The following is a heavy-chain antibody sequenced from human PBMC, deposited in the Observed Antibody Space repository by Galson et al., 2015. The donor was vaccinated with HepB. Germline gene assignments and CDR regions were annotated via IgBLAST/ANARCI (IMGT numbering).Heavy chain of an antibody. J-gene: IGHJ5*02. CDR3: AREYRPVVTAKDGWFDP. CDR2: ISAYNGNT. V-gene: IGHV1-18*04. CDR1: GYTFTSYG. Sequence: SVKVSCKASGYTFTSYGISWVRQAPGQGLEWMGWISAYNGNTNYAQKLQGRVTMTTDTPTSTAYMELRSLRSDDTAVYYCAREYRPVVTAKDGWFDPWGQGTLVTVSS. D-gene: IGHD2-21*02.